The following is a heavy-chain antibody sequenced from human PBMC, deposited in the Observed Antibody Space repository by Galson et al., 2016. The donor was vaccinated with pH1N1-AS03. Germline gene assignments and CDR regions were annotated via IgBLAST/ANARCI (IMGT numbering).Heavy chain of an antibody. CDR2: IDPSGGGT. D-gene: IGHD3-10*01. J-gene: IGHJ4*02. V-gene: IGHV1-46*01. CDR1: GYTFTRYY. Sequence: SVKVSCKASGYTFTRYYMHWVRQAPGQGLEWMGVIDPSGGGTTYAQKFHGRVTMTRDTSTTTAHMELSSLRSEDMAIYYCVAYGSGTQAYFDYWGQGTLVTVSS. CDR3: VAYGSGTQAYFDY.